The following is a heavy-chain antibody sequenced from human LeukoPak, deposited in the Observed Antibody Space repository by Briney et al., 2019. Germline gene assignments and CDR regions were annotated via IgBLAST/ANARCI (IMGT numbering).Heavy chain of an antibody. Sequence: GASVKVSCKASGYTLTSYAMHWVRQAPGQRLEWMGWINAGNGNTKYSQKFQGRVTITRDTSASTAYMELSSLRSEDTAVYYCARVPRQQLVRDAFDIWGQGTMVTVSS. CDR2: INAGNGNT. J-gene: IGHJ3*02. V-gene: IGHV1-3*01. D-gene: IGHD6-13*01. CDR1: GYTLTSYA. CDR3: ARVPRQQLVRDAFDI.